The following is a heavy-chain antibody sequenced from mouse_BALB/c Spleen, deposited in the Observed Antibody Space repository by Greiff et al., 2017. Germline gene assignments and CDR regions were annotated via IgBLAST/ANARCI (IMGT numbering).Heavy chain of an antibody. CDR2: ISSGGST. CDR3: ARVTGYYAMDY. V-gene: IGHV5-6-5*01. J-gene: IGHJ4*01. Sequence: EVNVVESGGGLVKPGGSLKLSCAASGFTFSSYAMSWVRQTPEKRLEWVASISSGGSTYYPDSVKGRFTISRDNARNILYLQMSSLRSEDTAMYYCARVTGYYAMDYWGQGTSVTVSS. CDR1: GFTFSSYA. D-gene: IGHD4-1*01.